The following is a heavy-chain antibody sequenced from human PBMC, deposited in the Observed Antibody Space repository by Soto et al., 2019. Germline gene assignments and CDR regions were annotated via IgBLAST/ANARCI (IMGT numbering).Heavy chain of an antibody. CDR3: ARGDRGGFDL. D-gene: IGHD3-10*01. CDR1: GFTFDYYW. J-gene: IGHJ3*01. Sequence: EVPLVESGGGLVQPGESLRLSCAASGFTFDYYWMHWVRQAPGKGLVWVSRVHSDGTTTTYADSVKGRFTISRDNARNTVSLQMSSLSAEDTAIYYWARGDRGGFDLWGHGTVVTVSS. CDR2: VHSDGTTT. V-gene: IGHV3-74*01.